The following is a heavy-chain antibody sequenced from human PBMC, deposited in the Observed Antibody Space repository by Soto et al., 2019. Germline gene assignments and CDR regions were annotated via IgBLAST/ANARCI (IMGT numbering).Heavy chain of an antibody. J-gene: IGHJ4*02. CDR1: GGSISRGGYY. V-gene: IGHV4-31*03. D-gene: IGHD1-26*01. Sequence: SETLSLTCTVSGGSISRGGYYWSWIRQHPGKGLEWIGYIYYSGSTYYNPSLKSRVTISVDTSKNQFSLKLSSVTAADTAVYYCARVIGWELLGVWYFDYWGQGTLVTVSS. CDR2: IYYSGST. CDR3: ARVIGWELLGVWYFDY.